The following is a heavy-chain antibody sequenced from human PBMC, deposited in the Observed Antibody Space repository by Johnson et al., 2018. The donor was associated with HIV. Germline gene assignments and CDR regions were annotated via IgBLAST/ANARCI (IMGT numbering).Heavy chain of an antibody. J-gene: IGHJ3*02. V-gene: IGHV3-23*04. Sequence: EKLVESGGGLVKPGGSLRLSCAACGFTFSSYAMSWVRQAPGKGLEWVSGISGSGGSTYYADSVKGRFTISRDNSKNTRYLQMNSLRAEDTAVYFCARDRRYYDSSGYYHDAFDIWGQGTMVTVSS. CDR3: ARDRRYYDSSGYYHDAFDI. D-gene: IGHD3-22*01. CDR1: GFTFSSYA. CDR2: ISGSGGST.